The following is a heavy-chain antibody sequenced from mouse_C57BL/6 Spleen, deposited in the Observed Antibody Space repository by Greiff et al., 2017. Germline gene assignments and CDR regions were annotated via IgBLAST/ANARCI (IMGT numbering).Heavy chain of an antibody. CDR3: ARDPAYSNPFDY. CDR1: GYSITSGYY. D-gene: IGHD2-5*01. Sequence: EVQLQQSGPGLVKPSQSLSLTCSVTGYSITSGYYWNWIRQFPGNKLEWMGYISYDGSNNYNPSLKNRISITRDTSKNQFFLKLNSVTTEDTATYYCARDPAYSNPFDYWGQGTSVTVSS. CDR2: ISYDGSN. J-gene: IGHJ4*01. V-gene: IGHV3-6*01.